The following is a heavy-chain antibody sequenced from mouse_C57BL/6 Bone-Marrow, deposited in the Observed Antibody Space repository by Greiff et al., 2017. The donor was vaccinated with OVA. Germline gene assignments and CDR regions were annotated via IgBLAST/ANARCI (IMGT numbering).Heavy chain of an antibody. Sequence: EVKLVESGGGLVQPGGSMKLSCVASGFTFSNYWMNWVRQSPEKGLEWVAQIRLKSDNYATHYAESVKGRFTISRDDSKSSVYLQMNNLRAEDTGIYYCTLDSSGYVHFDYWGQGTTLTVSS. CDR3: TLDSSGYVHFDY. CDR2: IRLKSDNYAT. V-gene: IGHV6-3*01. J-gene: IGHJ2*01. D-gene: IGHD3-2*02. CDR1: GFTFSNYW.